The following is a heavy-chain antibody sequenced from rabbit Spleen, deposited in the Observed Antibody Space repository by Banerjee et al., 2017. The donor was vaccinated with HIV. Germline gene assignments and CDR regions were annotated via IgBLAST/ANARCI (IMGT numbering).Heavy chain of an antibody. V-gene: IGHV1S45*01. CDR3: ARDLVGVIGWNFYL. Sequence: QEHLEESGGGLVKPEGSLTLTCKASGVSFSDKDVMCWVRQAPGKGLEWIACINAATAKPVYATWAKGRFTISRTSSTTVTLRMTSLTAADTATYFCARDLVGVIGWNFYLWGPGTLVTVS. J-gene: IGHJ4*01. CDR2: INAATAKP. D-gene: IGHD1-1*01. CDR1: GVSFSDKDV.